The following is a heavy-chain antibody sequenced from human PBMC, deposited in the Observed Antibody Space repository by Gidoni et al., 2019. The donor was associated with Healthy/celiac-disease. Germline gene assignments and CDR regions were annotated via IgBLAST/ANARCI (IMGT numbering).Heavy chain of an antibody. V-gene: IGHV3-30-3*01. D-gene: IGHD2-2*01. Sequence: QVQLVQSGGCVFPPGRSLRLSCSASGFTFSSYAMHWVRQAPGKGLEWVAVISYDGSNKYYADSVKGRFTISRDNSKNTLYLQMNSLRAEDTAVYYCARDIVVVNYYGMDVWGQGTTVTVSS. CDR3: ARDIVVVNYYGMDV. J-gene: IGHJ6*02. CDR2: ISYDGSNK. CDR1: GFTFSSYA.